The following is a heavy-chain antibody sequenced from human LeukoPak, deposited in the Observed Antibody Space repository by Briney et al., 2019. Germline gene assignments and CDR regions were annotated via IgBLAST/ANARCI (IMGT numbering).Heavy chain of an antibody. D-gene: IGHD2-15*01. Sequence: ASVKVSCKASGYTFTSYYMHWVRQAPGQGLEWMGIINPSGGSTSYAQEFQGRVTMTRDTSTSTVYMELSSLKSEDTDVYYCASGISGSPDYRGQGTLVTVSS. CDR2: INPSGGST. CDR3: ASGISGSPDY. V-gene: IGHV1-46*01. CDR1: GYTFTSYY. J-gene: IGHJ4*02.